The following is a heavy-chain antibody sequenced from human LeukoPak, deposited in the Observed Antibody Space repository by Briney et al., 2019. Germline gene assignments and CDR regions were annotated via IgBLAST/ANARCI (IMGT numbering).Heavy chain of an antibody. CDR3: ALTDIVVVPAALDAFDI. J-gene: IGHJ3*02. V-gene: IGHV1-69*05. Sequence: SVKVSCKASGGTFSSYAISWVRQAPGQGLEWMGGIIPIFGTANYAQRFQGRVTITTDESTSTAYMELSSLRSEDTAVYYCALTDIVVVPAALDAFDIWGQGTMVTVSS. CDR1: GGTFSSYA. D-gene: IGHD2-2*01. CDR2: IIPIFGTA.